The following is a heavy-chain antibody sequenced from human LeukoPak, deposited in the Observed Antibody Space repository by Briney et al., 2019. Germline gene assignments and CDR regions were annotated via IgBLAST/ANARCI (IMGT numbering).Heavy chain of an antibody. CDR3: ARGRYYYDSSGYYRGYYFDY. V-gene: IGHV3-30-3*01. J-gene: IGHJ4*01. D-gene: IGHD3-22*01. Sequence: GGSLRLSCAASGFTFSSYAMHWVRQAPGKGLEWVPVISYDGSNKYYADSVKGRFTISRDNSKNTLYLQMNSLRAEDTAVYYCARGRYYYDSSGYYRGYYFDYWGQGTLVTVSS. CDR2: ISYDGSNK. CDR1: GFTFSSYA.